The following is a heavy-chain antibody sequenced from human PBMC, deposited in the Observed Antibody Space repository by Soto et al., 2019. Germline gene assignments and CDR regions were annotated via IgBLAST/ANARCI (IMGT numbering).Heavy chain of an antibody. D-gene: IGHD4-4*01. J-gene: IGHJ6*03. CDR1: GFTFSSYA. V-gene: IGHV3-23*01. CDR2: ISGSGGST. CDR3: AKDPFTVTDYYYYMDV. Sequence: PGGSLRLSCAASGFTFSSYAMSWVRQAPGKGLEWVSAISGSGGSTYYADSVKGRFTISRDNSKNTLYLQMNSLRAEDTAVYCCAKDPFTVTDYYYYMDVWGKGTTVTVSS.